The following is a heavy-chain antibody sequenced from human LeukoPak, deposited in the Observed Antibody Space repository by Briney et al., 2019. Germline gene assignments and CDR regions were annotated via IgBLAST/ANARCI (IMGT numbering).Heavy chain of an antibody. D-gene: IGHD3-10*01. CDR1: GGTFSSYA. V-gene: IGHV1-69*01. Sequence: ASVKVSCKASGGTFSSYAISWVRQAPGQGLEWMGGIIPIFGTANYAQKFQGRVTITADESTSTAYMELSSLRSEDTAVYYCARLITMVRGVIISQDAFDIWDQGTMVTVSS. J-gene: IGHJ3*02. CDR2: IIPIFGTA. CDR3: ARLITMVRGVIISQDAFDI.